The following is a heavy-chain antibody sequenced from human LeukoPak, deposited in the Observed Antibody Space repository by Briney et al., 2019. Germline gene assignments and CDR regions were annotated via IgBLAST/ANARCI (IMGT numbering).Heavy chain of an antibody. D-gene: IGHD3-22*01. V-gene: IGHV3-30*18. CDR2: ISYDGSNK. CDR3: AKELPSSSGYLIED. Sequence: PGGSLRLSCAVSGFIVSDYYMSWVRQAPGKGLEWVAVISYDGSNKYYADSVKGRFTISRDNSKNTLYLQMNSLRAEDTAVYYCAKELPSSSGYLIEDWGQGTLVTVSS. J-gene: IGHJ4*02. CDR1: GFIVSDYY.